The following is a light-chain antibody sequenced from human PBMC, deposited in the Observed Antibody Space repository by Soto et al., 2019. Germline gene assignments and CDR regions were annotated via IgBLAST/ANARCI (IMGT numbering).Light chain of an antibody. J-gene: IGLJ2*01. CDR3: SSYTSSSTYVV. Sequence: QSALTQPASVSGSPGQSSTISCTGTSSDVGGYNYVSWYQQHPGKAPKLMIYEVSNRPSGVSNRFSGSKSGNTASLTISGLQAEDEADYYCSSYTSSSTYVVFGGGTKVTVL. V-gene: IGLV2-14*01. CDR2: EVS. CDR1: SSDVGGYNY.